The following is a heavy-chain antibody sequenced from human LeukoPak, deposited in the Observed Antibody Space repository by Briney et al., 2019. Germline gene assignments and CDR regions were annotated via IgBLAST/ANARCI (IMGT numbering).Heavy chain of an antibody. D-gene: IGHD1-26*01. CDR1: GGTFSSYA. Sequence: SVKVSCKASGGTFSSYAISWVRQAPGQGLEWMGGIIPIFGTANYAQKFQGRVTITTDESTSTAYMELSSLRSEDTAVYYCTRGSPWFSGSYLATWGQGTLVTVSS. J-gene: IGHJ4*02. CDR3: TRGSPWFSGSYLAT. CDR2: IIPIFGTA. V-gene: IGHV1-69*05.